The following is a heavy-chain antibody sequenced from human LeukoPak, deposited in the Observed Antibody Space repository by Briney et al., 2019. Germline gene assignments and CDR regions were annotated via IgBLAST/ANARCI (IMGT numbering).Heavy chain of an antibody. Sequence: PGGSLRLSCAASGFTFSSYGMHWVRQAPGKGLEWVAVISYVGSNKYYADSVKGRFTISRDNSKNTLYLQMNSLRAEDTAVYYCAKSLLWFGESYDAFDIWGQGTMVTVSS. CDR3: AKSLLWFGESYDAFDI. J-gene: IGHJ3*02. CDR1: GFTFSSYG. V-gene: IGHV3-30*18. D-gene: IGHD3-10*01. CDR2: ISYVGSNK.